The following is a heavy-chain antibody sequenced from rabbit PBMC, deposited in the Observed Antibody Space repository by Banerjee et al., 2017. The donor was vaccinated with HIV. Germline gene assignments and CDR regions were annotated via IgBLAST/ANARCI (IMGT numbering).Heavy chain of an antibody. CDR1: GFSFSSSYY. CDR3: ARGAGYSGGDTRLDL. CDR2: IYAGSSGST. Sequence: QSLEESGGDLVKPGASLTLTCTASGFSFSSSYYMCWVRQAPGKGLEWIACIYAGSSGSTYYASWAKGRFTISKTSSTTVTLQMTSLTAADTATYFCARGAGYSGGDTRLDLRGPGTLVT. J-gene: IGHJ3*01. V-gene: IGHV1S40*01. D-gene: IGHD4-2*01.